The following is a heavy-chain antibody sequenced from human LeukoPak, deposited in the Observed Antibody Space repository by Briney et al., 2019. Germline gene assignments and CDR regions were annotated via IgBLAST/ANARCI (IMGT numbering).Heavy chain of an antibody. CDR3: ARDNYYDSSGYYGYFDY. J-gene: IGHJ4*02. CDR2: ISAYNGNT. CDR1: GYTFTSYG. V-gene: IGHV1-18*01. D-gene: IGHD3-22*01. Sequence: ASVKVSCKASGYTFTSYGISWVRQAPGQGLEWMGWISAYNGNTNYAQKLQGRVTITADKSTSTAYMELSSLRSEDTAVYYCARDNYYDSSGYYGYFDYWGQGTLVTVSS.